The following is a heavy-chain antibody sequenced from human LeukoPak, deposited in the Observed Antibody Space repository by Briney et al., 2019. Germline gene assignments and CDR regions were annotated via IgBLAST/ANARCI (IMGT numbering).Heavy chain of an antibody. CDR2: IYYSGST. CDR1: GGSISIYY. Sequence: SETLSPTCTVSGGSISIYYWSWIRQPPGKGLEWIGYIYYSGSTNYNPSLKSRVTISVDTSKNQFSLKLSSVTAADTAVYYCARQTVSYYYFDYWGQGTLVTVSS. V-gene: IGHV4-59*08. J-gene: IGHJ4*02. D-gene: IGHD1-26*01. CDR3: ARQTVSYYYFDY.